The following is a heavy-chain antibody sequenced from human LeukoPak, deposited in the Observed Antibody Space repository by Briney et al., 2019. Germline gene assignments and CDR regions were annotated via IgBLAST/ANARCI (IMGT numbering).Heavy chain of an antibody. CDR2: INGNSGST. CDR1: GFTSDEYG. V-gene: IGHV3-20*04. J-gene: IGHJ3*01. CDR3: ARDGPAAGAFDF. Sequence: GGSLRLSCAASGFTSDEYGMSWVRQAPGKGLEWVSGINGNSGSTGYADSVKGRFAVSRDNAKNSLYLQMDSLRAEDTAFYYCARDGPAAGAFDFWGQGTVVTVSS. D-gene: IGHD6-13*01.